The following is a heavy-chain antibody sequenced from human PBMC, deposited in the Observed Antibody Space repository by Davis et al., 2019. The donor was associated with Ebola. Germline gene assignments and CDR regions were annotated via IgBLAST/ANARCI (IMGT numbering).Heavy chain of an antibody. J-gene: IGHJ4*02. V-gene: IGHV4-4*02. CDR1: GGSISSSNW. CDR2: IYHSGTT. CDR3: AKRGEVWLANDY. Sequence: SETLSLTCAVSGGSISSSNWWSWVRQSPGKGLEWIGEIYHSGTTNYNPSLKSRVIMSVDKSKNQFFLKLTSVTAADTAVYYCAKRGEVWLANDYWGQGTLVSVSS. D-gene: IGHD6-19*01.